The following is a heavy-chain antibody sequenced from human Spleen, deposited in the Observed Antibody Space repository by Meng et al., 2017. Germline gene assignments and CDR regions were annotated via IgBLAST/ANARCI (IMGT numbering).Heavy chain of an antibody. CDR2: TYYRSKWYD. CDR3: ARGVNTGSYVYWFDH. D-gene: IGHD1-1*01. Sequence: SCAISGDSVSSNSATWSWIRLSPSRGLEWLGRTYYRSKWYDDYALSVTSRISINPDTSKNQFPLQLKSVTPEDTAVYYCARGVNTGSYVYWFDHWGQGTLVTVSS. J-gene: IGHJ5*02. CDR1: GDSVSSNSAT. V-gene: IGHV6-1*01.